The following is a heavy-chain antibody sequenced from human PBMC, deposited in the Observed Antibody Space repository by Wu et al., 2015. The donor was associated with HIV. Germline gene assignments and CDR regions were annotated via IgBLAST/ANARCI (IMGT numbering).Heavy chain of an antibody. CDR1: GGSISSYY. D-gene: IGHD3-22*01. J-gene: IGHJ4*02. V-gene: IGHV4-4*07. CDR2: IYTSGST. CDR3: ARELYYYDSSGYPGYYFDY. Sequence: QVQLQESGPGLVKPSETLSLTCTVSGGSISSYYWSWIRQPAGKGLEWIGRIYTSGSTNYNPSLKSRVTMSVDTSKNQFSLKLSSVTAADTAVYYCARELYYYDSSGYPGYYFDYWGQGTLVTVS.